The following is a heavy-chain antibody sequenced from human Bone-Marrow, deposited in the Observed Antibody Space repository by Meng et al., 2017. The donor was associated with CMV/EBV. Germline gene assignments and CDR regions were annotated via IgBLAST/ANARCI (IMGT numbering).Heavy chain of an antibody. Sequence: GGSLRLSFAASGFTFSSYGMHWVRQALGKGLEWVAVIWYDGSNKYYADSVKGRFTISRDNSKNTLYLQMNSLRAEDTAVYYCAKDSIVATNRSYYYYGMDVWGQGTTVTVSS. D-gene: IGHD5-12*01. V-gene: IGHV3-33*06. J-gene: IGHJ6*02. CDR3: AKDSIVATNRSYYYYGMDV. CDR1: GFTFSSYG. CDR2: IWYDGSNK.